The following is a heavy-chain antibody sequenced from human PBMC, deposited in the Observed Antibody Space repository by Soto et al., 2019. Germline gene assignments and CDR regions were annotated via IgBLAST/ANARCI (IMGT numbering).Heavy chain of an antibody. J-gene: IGHJ4*02. Sequence: EVQLLESGGGLVQPGRSLRLSCAASGFTFSNYGMKWVRQAPGKGLEWVSGIDGTGSTTYYADSVKGRFTISRDNSKNTLCLQMNSLRAEDTAVYYCAGGLDYWGQGTLVTVSS. CDR1: GFTFSNYG. CDR2: IDGTGSTT. V-gene: IGHV3-23*01. CDR3: AGGLDY.